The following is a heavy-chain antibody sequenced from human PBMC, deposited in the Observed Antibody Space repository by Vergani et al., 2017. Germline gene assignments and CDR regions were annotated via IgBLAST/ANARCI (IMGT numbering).Heavy chain of an antibody. CDR3: ARSRPYCTSGSCPAI. CDR2: IHNRGKT. CDR1: GYSIGSGFY. V-gene: IGHV4-38-2*01. D-gene: IGHD2-15*01. J-gene: IGHJ4*02. Sequence: QAQLQESGPRLVKPSETLSLTCSVSGYSIGSGFYWAWIRQSPGEGLQWLTSIHNRGKTYHNPSLKSRVSVSLDTSKNRFSLNLTSVTATDTAVYYCARSRPYCTSGSCPAIWGQGTLVTVSS.